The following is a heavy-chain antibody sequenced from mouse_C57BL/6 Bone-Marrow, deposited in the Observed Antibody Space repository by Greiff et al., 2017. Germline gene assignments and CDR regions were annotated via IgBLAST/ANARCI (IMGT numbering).Heavy chain of an antibody. Sequence: VQLQQSGPGLVQPSQSLSITCTVSGFSLTSYGVHWVRQSPGKGLEWLGVIWSGGSTDYNAAFISRLSISEDNSKSQVFFKMNSLQADDTAIYYCARGMMVTTGAWFAYWGQVTLVTVSA. CDR1: GFSLTSYG. CDR3: ARGMMVTTGAWFAY. V-gene: IGHV2-2*01. CDR2: IWSGGST. J-gene: IGHJ3*01. D-gene: IGHD2-3*01.